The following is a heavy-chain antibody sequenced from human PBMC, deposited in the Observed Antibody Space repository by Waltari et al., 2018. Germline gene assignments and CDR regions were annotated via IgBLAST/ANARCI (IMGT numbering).Heavy chain of an antibody. CDR3: ATPEPYSSGWYLFDY. CDR2: INAGNGNT. V-gene: IGHV1-3*01. D-gene: IGHD6-19*01. CDR1: GYTFTSYA. Sequence: QVQLVQSGAEVKKPGASVKVSCKASGYTFTSYAMHWVRQAPGQRLEWMGWINAGNGNTKYSQKFQGRVTMTEDTSTDTAYMELSSLRSEDTAVYYCATPEPYSSGWYLFDYWGQGTLVTVSS. J-gene: IGHJ4*02.